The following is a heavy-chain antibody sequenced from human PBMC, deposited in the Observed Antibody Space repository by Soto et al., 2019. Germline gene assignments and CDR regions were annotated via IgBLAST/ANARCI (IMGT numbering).Heavy chain of an antibody. J-gene: IGHJ4*02. CDR1: GFTFSSYA. D-gene: IGHD5-18*01. CDR2: FGGSGGSI. CDR3: MKGISYGYAVVDY. Sequence: DVQLLESGGDLVQPGESLRLSCVASGFTFSSYAMNWVRQAPGMGLEWGSTFGGSGGSIFYSDSVEGRFAISRDNSKNTLFLQTSSLRVEDTAIYYYMKGISYGYAVVDYWGKGTLVTVSS. V-gene: IGHV3-23*01.